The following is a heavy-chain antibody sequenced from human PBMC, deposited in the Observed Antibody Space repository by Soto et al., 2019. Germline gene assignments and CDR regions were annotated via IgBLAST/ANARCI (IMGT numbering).Heavy chain of an antibody. Sequence: QVQLVESGGGVVQPGRSLRLSCAASGFTFSSYAMHWVRQAPGKGLEWVAVISYDGSNKYYADSVKGRFTISRDISKNPLYLQMNSLRAEDTAVYYCARAGGMDVWGQGTTVTVSS. CDR1: GFTFSSYA. V-gene: IGHV3-30-3*01. D-gene: IGHD3-10*01. CDR3: ARAGGMDV. J-gene: IGHJ6*02. CDR2: ISYDGSNK.